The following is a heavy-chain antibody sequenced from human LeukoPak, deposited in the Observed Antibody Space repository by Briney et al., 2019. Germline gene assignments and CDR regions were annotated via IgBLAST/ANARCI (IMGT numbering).Heavy chain of an antibody. CDR1: GGSFSGYY. J-gene: IGHJ4*02. D-gene: IGHD3-10*01. CDR2: INHSGST. CDR3: ARFPVLLWFGEFDY. V-gene: IGHV4-34*01. Sequence: SETLSLTCAVYGGSFSGYYWSWIRQPPGKGLEWIGEINHSGSTNYNPSLKSRVTISVDTSKNQFSLKLSSVPAADTAVYYCARFPVLLWFGEFDYWGQGTLVTVSS.